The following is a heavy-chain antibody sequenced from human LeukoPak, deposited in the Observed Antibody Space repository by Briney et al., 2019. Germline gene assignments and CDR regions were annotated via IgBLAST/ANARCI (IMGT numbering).Heavy chain of an antibody. V-gene: IGHV4-34*01. CDR3: ARGGYSYGLLRMRAFDY. CDR1: GESFSGYY. Sequence: PSETLSLTCAVYGESFSGYYSSWIRKPPGKGLEWIGEVKHSGSTNYNPSLKSRVTISVDTSKNQFSLKLSSVTAADTAVYYCARGGYSYGLLRMRAFDYWGQGTLVTVSS. CDR2: VKHSGST. J-gene: IGHJ4*02. D-gene: IGHD5-18*01.